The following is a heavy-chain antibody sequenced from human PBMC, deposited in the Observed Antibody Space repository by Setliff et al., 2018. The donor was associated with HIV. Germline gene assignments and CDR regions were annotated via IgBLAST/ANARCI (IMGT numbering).Heavy chain of an antibody. D-gene: IGHD3-22*01. Sequence: GGSLRLSCAASGFTFNSYSMAWVRQAPGKGLEWVSGISGSGGSTYYADSVKGRFTISRDNSKNTLYLQMNSLRGDDTGVYYCAKNPTGTYYYESTGSNWFDRWGQGALVTVSS. V-gene: IGHV3-23*01. CDR3: AKNPTGTYYYESTGSNWFDR. CDR1: GFTFNSYS. J-gene: IGHJ5*02. CDR2: ISGSGGST.